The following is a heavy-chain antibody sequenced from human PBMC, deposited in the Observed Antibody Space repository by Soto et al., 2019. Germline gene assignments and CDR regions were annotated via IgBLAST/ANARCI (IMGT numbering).Heavy chain of an antibody. V-gene: IGHV3-30-3*01. Sequence: GGSLRLSCAASGFTFSSYAMHWVRQAPGKGLEWVAVISYDGSNKYYADSVKGRFTISRDNSNNTVYLQMNNLRAEDTAVYYCARDEYYYASSGYYRFDQWGQGTLVTVSS. CDR1: GFTFSSYA. J-gene: IGHJ4*02. D-gene: IGHD3-22*01. CDR3: ARDEYYYASSGYYRFDQ. CDR2: ISYDGSNK.